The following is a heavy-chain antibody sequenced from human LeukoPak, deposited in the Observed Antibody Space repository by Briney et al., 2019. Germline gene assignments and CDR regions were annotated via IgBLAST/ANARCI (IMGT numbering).Heavy chain of an antibody. D-gene: IGHD3-10*01. CDR3: ARDHYSMVRGLDAFDI. CDR2: ISGSNTYT. J-gene: IGHJ3*02. CDR1: GFTFSDYH. V-gene: IGHV3-11*05. Sequence: GGSLRLSCAASGFTFSDYHMNWIRQAPGKGLEWVSQISGSNTYTNYADSVKGRFTISRDNARNSLYLQMNSLGDEDTAVYYCARDHYSMVRGLDAFDIWGQGTMVTVSS.